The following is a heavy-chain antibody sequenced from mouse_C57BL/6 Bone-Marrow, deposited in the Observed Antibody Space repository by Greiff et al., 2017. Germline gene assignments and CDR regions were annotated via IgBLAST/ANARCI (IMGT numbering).Heavy chain of an antibody. D-gene: IGHD2-2*01. CDR1: GFTFSDYY. V-gene: IGHV5-12*01. CDR2: ISNGGGST. CDR3: ARPGYDGPCWCFDV. Sequence: EVQGVESGGGLVKPGGSLKLSCAASGFTFSDYYMYWVRQTPEKRLGWVAYISNGGGSTYYPDTVKGRFTISRDNAKNTLYLPMSLLKSEDTAMYYCARPGYDGPCWCFDVWGTGTTVTVSS. J-gene: IGHJ1*03.